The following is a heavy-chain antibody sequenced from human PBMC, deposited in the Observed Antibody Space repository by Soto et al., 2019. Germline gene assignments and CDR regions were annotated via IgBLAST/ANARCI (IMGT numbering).Heavy chain of an antibody. CDR1: GFTFNSYA. V-gene: IGHV3-30-3*01. CDR3: ARGPYYDFLSGPGY. D-gene: IGHD3-3*01. Sequence: GGSLRLSCAASGFTFNSYAMHWVRQAPGKGLEWVAVISYDGGNKYYADSVKGRFTISRDNSKSTLFLQMASLRVEDTAVYYCARGPYYDFLSGPGYWGQGTQVTVSS. CDR2: ISYDGGNK. J-gene: IGHJ4*02.